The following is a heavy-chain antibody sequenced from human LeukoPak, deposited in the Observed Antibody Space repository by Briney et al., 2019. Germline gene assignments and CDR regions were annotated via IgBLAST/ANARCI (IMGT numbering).Heavy chain of an antibody. V-gene: IGHV1-69*06. CDR1: GYTFTSYA. J-gene: IGHJ3*02. CDR3: ARLLWFGESGFDAFDM. CDR2: IIPIYGTA. Sequence: GASVKVSCKASGYTFTSYAISWVRQAPGQGLEWMGGIIPIYGTANYAQKFQDRVTITADKSTSTAYMELSSLRSDDTAVYYCARLLWFGESGFDAFDMWGQGTMVTVSS. D-gene: IGHD3-10*01.